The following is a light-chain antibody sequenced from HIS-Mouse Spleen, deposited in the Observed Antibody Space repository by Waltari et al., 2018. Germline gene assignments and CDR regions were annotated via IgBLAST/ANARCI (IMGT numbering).Light chain of an antibody. Sequence: SYELTLPPPVSVSPGQTARITSSRDALPKTSAYWYQHNLGQAPVLVIYEDSKRPSGTPERFSGSSSGTMATLTISGGQVEDEADYYCYSTDSSGNHRVFGGGTKLTVL. CDR3: YSTDSSGNHRV. V-gene: IGLV3-10*01. CDR1: ALPKTS. J-gene: IGLJ2*01. CDR2: EDS.